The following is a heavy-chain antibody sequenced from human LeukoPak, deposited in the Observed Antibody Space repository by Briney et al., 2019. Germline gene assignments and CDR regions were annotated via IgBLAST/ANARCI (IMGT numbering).Heavy chain of an antibody. Sequence: SSETLSLTCTVSGGSISSYYWSWIRQPAGKGLEWIGRIYTSGSTNYNPSLKSRVTMSVDTSKNQFSLKLSSVTAADTAVYYCARDPPGVGTTYFDYWGQGTLVTVSS. CDR2: IYTSGST. CDR1: GGSISSYY. V-gene: IGHV4-4*07. CDR3: ARDPPGVGTTYFDY. D-gene: IGHD1-7*01. J-gene: IGHJ4*02.